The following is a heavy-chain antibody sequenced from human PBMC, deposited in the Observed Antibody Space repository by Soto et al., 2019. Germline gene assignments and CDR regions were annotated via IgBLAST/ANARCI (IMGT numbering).Heavy chain of an antibody. J-gene: IGHJ3*01. D-gene: IGHD3-10*01. CDR2: MNPNSGNT. Sequence: ASVKVSCKASGYTFTSYDINWVRQATGQGLEWMGWMNPNSGNTGYAQKFQGRVTMTRNTSISTAYMELSSLRSEDTAVYYCATRVRGVTTGAIDFWGQGIMVTVSS. CDR3: ATRVRGVTTGAIDF. V-gene: IGHV1-8*01. CDR1: GYTFTSYD.